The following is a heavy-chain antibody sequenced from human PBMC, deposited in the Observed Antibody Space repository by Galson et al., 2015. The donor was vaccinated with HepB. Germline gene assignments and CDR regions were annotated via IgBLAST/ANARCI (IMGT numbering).Heavy chain of an antibody. V-gene: IGHV1-69*13. D-gene: IGHD3-22*01. Sequence: SVKVSCKASGGTLHNYAFSWVRQAPGQGLKWMGGIIPMFGTAIYAQNFLGRVTITADEFTRTAYMVLSSVRSEDAAVYYCARSPYFDGSGHYYDYWGQGTLVTVSS. CDR3: ARSPYFDGSGHYYDY. J-gene: IGHJ4*02. CDR1: GGTLHNYA. CDR2: IIPMFGTA.